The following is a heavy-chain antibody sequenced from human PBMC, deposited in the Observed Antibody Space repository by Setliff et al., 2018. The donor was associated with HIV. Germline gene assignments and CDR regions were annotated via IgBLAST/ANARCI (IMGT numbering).Heavy chain of an antibody. J-gene: IGHJ4*02. D-gene: IGHD6-13*01. Sequence: TGGSLRLSCAASGFTFSSYGMHWVRQAPGKGLEWVAIIWYDGSNKYYADSVKGRFTISRDNSNNTLYLQMNSLTPEDTAVYHCARYSSSWHTFDYWGQGTPVTVSS. CDR2: IWYDGSNK. CDR1: GFTFSSYG. V-gene: IGHV3-30*02. CDR3: ARYSSSWHTFDY.